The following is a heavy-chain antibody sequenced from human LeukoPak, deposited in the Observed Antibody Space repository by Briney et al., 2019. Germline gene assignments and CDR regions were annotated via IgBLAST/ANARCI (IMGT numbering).Heavy chain of an antibody. V-gene: IGHV3-30*18. CDR3: ANHLGSDWSFHY. D-gene: IGHD6-19*01. J-gene: IGHJ4*02. Sequence: PAGGSLRLSCAASGFTFSNYGIHWVRQAPGKGLEWVAVISYDGGTKNYADSVKGRFTISRDNSKNTVYLQMNSLRAEDTAVYYCANHLGSDWSFHYWGQGTLVTVSS. CDR1: GFTFSNYG. CDR2: ISYDGGTK.